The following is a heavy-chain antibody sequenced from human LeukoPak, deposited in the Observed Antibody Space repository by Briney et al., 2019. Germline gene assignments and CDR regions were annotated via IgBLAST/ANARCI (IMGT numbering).Heavy chain of an antibody. CDR3: AREYSYGYYFDY. CDR1: GFTFGSYG. Sequence: GGSLRLSCAASGFTFGSYGMHWVRQAPGKGLEWVAVIWYDGSNKYYADSVKGRFTISRDNSKNTLYLQMNSLRAEDTAVYYCAREYSYGYYFDYWGQGTLVTVSS. CDR2: IWYDGSNK. J-gene: IGHJ4*02. D-gene: IGHD5-18*01. V-gene: IGHV3-33*01.